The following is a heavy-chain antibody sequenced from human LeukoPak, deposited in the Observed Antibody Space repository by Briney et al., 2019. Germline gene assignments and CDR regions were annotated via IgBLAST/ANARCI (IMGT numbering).Heavy chain of an antibody. CDR2: ISYDGSNK. D-gene: IGHD2-2*01. V-gene: IGHV3-30*18. J-gene: IGHJ4*02. CDR3: AKICCSSTSCCPGDY. Sequence: PGRSLRLSCAASGFTFSSYGMHWVRQAPGKGLEWVAVISYDGSNKYYADSVKGRFTISRDNSKNTLYLQMNSLRAEDTAVYYCAKICCSSTSCCPGDYWGQGTLVTVSS. CDR1: GFTFSSYG.